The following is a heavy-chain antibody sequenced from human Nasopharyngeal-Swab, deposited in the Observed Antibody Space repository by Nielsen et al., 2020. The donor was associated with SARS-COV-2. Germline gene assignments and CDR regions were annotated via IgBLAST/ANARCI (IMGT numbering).Heavy chain of an antibody. Sequence: ASVKVSCKASGYTFTSYYMHWVRQAPGQGLEWMGIINPSGGSTSYAQKFQGRVTMTRDTSTSTVYMELSSLRSEDTAVYYCARDEDFWSDYYSYYYYGMDVWGQGTTVTVSS. CDR3: ARDEDFWSDYYSYYYYGMDV. CDR2: INPSGGST. V-gene: IGHV1-46*01. J-gene: IGHJ6*02. CDR1: GYTFTSYY. D-gene: IGHD3-3*01.